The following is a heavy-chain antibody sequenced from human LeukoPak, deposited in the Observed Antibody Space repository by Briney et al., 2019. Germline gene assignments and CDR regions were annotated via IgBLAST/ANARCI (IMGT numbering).Heavy chain of an antibody. D-gene: IGHD4-17*01. CDR2: ISASGSNI. Sequence: GGSLRLSCAASGFTFTTYSMNWVRQAPGKGLEWLSYISASGSNIYYADSVKGRFTISRDNAKNSLYLQMNSLRDEDTAVYYCARDYYGDYYFDHWGQGTLVTVSS. CDR1: GFTFTTYS. V-gene: IGHV3-48*02. CDR3: ARDYYGDYYFDH. J-gene: IGHJ4*02.